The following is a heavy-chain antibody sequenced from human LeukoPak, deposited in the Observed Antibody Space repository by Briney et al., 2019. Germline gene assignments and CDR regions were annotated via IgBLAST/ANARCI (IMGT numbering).Heavy chain of an antibody. CDR3: ARGRYCSSTSCYGFNP. D-gene: IGHD2-2*01. CDR1: GGSISSYY. V-gene: IGHV4-59*01. Sequence: SETLSLTCTVSGGSISSYYRSWIRQPPGKGLEWIGYIYYSGSTNYNPSLKSRVTISVDTSKNQFSLKLSSVTAADTAVYYCARGRYCSSTSCYGFNPWGQGTLVTVSS. CDR2: IYYSGST. J-gene: IGHJ5*02.